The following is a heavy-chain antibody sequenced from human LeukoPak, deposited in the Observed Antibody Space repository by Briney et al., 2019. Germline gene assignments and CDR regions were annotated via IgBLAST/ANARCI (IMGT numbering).Heavy chain of an antibody. CDR3: TTERFGEFPLHLLNYYYYMDV. Sequence: PGGSLRLSCAASGFTFSNAWMSWVRQAPGKGLEWVGRIKSKTDGGTTDYAAPVKGRFTISRDDSKNTLYLQMNSLKTEDTAVYYCTTERFGEFPLHLLNYYYYMDVWGKGTTVTVSS. V-gene: IGHV3-15*01. J-gene: IGHJ6*03. CDR1: GFTFSNAW. D-gene: IGHD3-10*01. CDR2: IKSKTDGGTT.